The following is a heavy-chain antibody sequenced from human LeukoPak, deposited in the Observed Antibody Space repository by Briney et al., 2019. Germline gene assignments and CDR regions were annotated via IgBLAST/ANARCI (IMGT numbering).Heavy chain of an antibody. CDR2: IFVDGETA. Sequence: PGGSLRLSCTVSGFIVSTSGMSWVRQAQGKGLQTISAIFVDGETAYYADSVKGRFTISRDNSKNTLYLQMNSLRVEDTALYYCAQGFGSGWYPHWGQGSLVSVSS. CDR1: GFIVSTSG. J-gene: IGHJ4*02. D-gene: IGHD6-19*01. CDR3: AQGFGSGWYPH. V-gene: IGHV3-23*01.